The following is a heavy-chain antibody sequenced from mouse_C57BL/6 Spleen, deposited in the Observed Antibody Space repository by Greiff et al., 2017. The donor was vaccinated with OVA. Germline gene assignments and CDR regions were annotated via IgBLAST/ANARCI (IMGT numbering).Heavy chain of an antibody. V-gene: IGHV1-15*01. CDR1: GYTFTDYE. Sequence: VKLQQSGAELVRPGASVTLSCKASGYTFTDYEMHWVKQTPVHGLEWIGAIDPETGGTAYNQKFKGKAILTADKSSSTAYMELRSLTSEDSAVYYCTRPPYDYDGYWGQGTTLTVSS. J-gene: IGHJ2*01. CDR3: TRPPYDYDGY. D-gene: IGHD2-4*01. CDR2: IDPETGGT.